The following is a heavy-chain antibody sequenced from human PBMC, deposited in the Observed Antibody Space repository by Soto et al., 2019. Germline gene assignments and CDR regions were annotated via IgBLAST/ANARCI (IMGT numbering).Heavy chain of an antibody. CDR1: GDSISSGYY. CDR2: VYSNAIT. CDR3: SRGVTETLDF. J-gene: IGHJ4*02. V-gene: IGHV4-38-2*01. Sequence: SETLSLTCGVSGDSISSGYYWNCIRQSPGKVRACVGCVYSNAITFFNSSFQCRVTRTVATSKYHFSLRLPSVTPADAATYFCSRGVTETLDFWGQGTRGTVPQ. D-gene: IGHD2-21*02.